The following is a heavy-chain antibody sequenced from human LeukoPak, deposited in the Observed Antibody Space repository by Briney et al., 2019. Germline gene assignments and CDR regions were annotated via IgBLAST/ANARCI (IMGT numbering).Heavy chain of an antibody. CDR1: GGTFSSYA. D-gene: IGHD5-18*01. CDR3: ARAHVDTATTTREAFDI. CDR2: IIPIFGTA. V-gene: IGHV1-69*13. J-gene: IGHJ3*02. Sequence: ASVKVSCKASGGTFSSYAISWVRQAPGQGLEWMGGIIPIFGTANYAQKFQGRVTITADESTSTAYMELSSLRSEDTAVYYCARAHVDTATTTREAFDIWGQGTMVTVSS.